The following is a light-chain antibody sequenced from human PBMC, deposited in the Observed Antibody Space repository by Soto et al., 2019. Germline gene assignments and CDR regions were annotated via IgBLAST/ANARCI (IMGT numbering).Light chain of an antibody. CDR1: SSNIGAGYD. V-gene: IGLV1-40*01. Sequence: QSVLTQPPSVSGAPGQRVTISCAGSSSNIGAGYDVHWYQHLPGRAPKLLNYGNNNRPSGVPDRFSASKSGTSASLAVTGLQAEDEGDYFCQSFDRTLIGSVFGTGTKVTVL. CDR2: GNN. J-gene: IGLJ1*01. CDR3: QSFDRTLIGSV.